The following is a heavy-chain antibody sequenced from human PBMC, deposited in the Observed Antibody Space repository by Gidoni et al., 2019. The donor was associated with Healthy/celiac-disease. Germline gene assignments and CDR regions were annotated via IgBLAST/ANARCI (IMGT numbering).Heavy chain of an antibody. D-gene: IGHD3-9*01. V-gene: IGHV2-5*02. CDR2: IYWDDDK. Sequence: QITLKESGPTLVKPTQTLTLTCTFSGFSLSTSGVGVGWIRQPPGKALEWLALIYWDDDKRYSPSLKSRLTITKDTSKNQVVLTMTNMDPVDTATYYCAHSLVDILTGYAVRVGYGMDVWGQGTTVTVSS. J-gene: IGHJ6*02. CDR1: GFSLSTSGVG. CDR3: AHSLVDILTGYAVRVGYGMDV.